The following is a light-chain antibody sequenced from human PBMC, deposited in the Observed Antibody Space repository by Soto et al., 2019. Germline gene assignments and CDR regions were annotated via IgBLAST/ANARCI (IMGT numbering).Light chain of an antibody. J-gene: IGLJ2*01. V-gene: IGLV2-23*02. Sequence: QSALTQPASVSGSPGQSITISCTGTSSDVGSYNLVSWYQQLPGKAPKLMIYEVSKQPSGVSNRFSGSKSGNTASLTISGLQAEDEADYYCCSYVGSSTVVFGGGTKLTVL. CDR3: CSYVGSSTVV. CDR2: EVS. CDR1: SSDVGSYNL.